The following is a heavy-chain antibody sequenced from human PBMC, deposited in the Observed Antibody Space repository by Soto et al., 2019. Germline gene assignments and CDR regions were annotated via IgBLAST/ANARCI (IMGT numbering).Heavy chain of an antibody. V-gene: IGHV4-59*08. CDR2: IYYSGST. J-gene: IGHJ5*02. CDR3: ARYRDSSSTYNWFDP. D-gene: IGHD6-6*01. Sequence: SSETLSLTCTVSGGSISSHYWSWIRQPPGKGLEWIGYIYYSGSTNYNPSLKSRVTISVDTSKNQFSLKLSSVTAADTAVYYCARYRDSSSTYNWFDPWGQGTLVTVSS. CDR1: GGSISSHY.